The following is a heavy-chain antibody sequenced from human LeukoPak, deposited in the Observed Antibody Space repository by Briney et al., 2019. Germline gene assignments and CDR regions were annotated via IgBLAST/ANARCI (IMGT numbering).Heavy chain of an antibody. CDR2: INHSGST. J-gene: IGHJ3*02. CDR1: GGAFRGYY. CDR3: ARGLPNYYDSSGYYYDAFDI. D-gene: IGHD3-22*01. Sequence: SETLSLTGAVYGGAFRGYYWSWIRQPPGKGLEWIGEINHSGSTNYNPSLKSRVTISVDTSKNQFSLKLSSVTAADTAVYYCARGLPNYYDSSGYYYDAFDIWGQGTMVTVSS. V-gene: IGHV4-34*01.